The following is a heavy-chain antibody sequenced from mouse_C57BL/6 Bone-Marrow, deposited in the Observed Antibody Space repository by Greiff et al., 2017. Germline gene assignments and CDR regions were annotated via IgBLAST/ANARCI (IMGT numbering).Heavy chain of an antibody. CDR1: GYTFTSYW. CDR3: ARILYYDYDWFAY. V-gene: IGHV1-55*01. J-gene: IGHJ3*01. CDR2: IYPGSGST. Sequence: VQLQQPGAELVKPGASVKMSCKASGYTFTSYWITWVKQRPGQGLEWIGDIYPGSGSTNYNEKFKSKATLTVDTSSSTAYMQRSSLTSEDSAVYYCARILYYDYDWFAYWGQGTLVTVSA. D-gene: IGHD2-4*01.